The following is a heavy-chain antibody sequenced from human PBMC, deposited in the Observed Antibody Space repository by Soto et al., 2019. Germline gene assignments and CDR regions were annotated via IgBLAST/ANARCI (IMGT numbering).Heavy chain of an antibody. CDR2: ISSSSSTI. CDR3: AREACSSTSCYLYYYYGMDV. Sequence: GGSLRLSCAASGFTFSSYSMNWVRQAPGKGLEWVSYISSSSSTIYYADSVKGRFTISRDNAKNSLYLQMNSLRDEDTAVYYCAREACSSTSCYLYYYYGMDVWGQGTTVTVSS. D-gene: IGHD2-2*01. V-gene: IGHV3-48*02. J-gene: IGHJ6*02. CDR1: GFTFSSYS.